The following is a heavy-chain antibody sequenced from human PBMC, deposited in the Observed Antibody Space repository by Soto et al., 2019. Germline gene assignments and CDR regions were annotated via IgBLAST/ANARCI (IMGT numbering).Heavy chain of an antibody. D-gene: IGHD3-10*02. CDR3: AIVRVADSPLDH. CDR1: GFIFSNNG. CDR2: MSYDGSAK. V-gene: IGHV3-30*02. Sequence: GGSLRLSCEGSGFIFSNNGMHWVRQAPGKGLEWVAFMSYDGSAKFLADSVKGRFTISRDNSKSTLFLHMSSLGAEDTAMYYCAIVRVADSPLDHWGQGTLVTVSS. J-gene: IGHJ4*02.